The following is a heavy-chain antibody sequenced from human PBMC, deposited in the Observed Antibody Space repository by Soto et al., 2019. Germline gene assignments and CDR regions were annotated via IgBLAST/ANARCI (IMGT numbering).Heavy chain of an antibody. CDR1: GGSFSGYY. D-gene: IGHD2-2*01. Sequence: QVQLQQWGAGLLKPSETLSLTCAVYGGSFSGYYWSWIRQPPGKGLEWIGEINHSGSTNYNPSLKXXXPISEDTSKNXXSXNXXSVTAADTAVYYCARFSFIVVVPAAMWGYYYGMDVWGQGTTVTVSS. V-gene: IGHV4-34*01. CDR3: ARFSFIVVVPAAMWGYYYGMDV. CDR2: INHSGST. J-gene: IGHJ6*02.